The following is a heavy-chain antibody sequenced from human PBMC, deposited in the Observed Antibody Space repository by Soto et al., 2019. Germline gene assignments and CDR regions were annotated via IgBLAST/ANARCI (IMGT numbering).Heavy chain of an antibody. CDR3: ARGEERVAVPSGY. CDR2: IYYSGST. J-gene: IGHJ4*02. Sequence: QVQLQESGPGLVKPSETLSLTCTVSGGSISSYYWSWIRQPPGKGLEWIGYIYYSGSTNYNPSHKGRDIISVDTSKKEFPLKLSSVTAADTAVYICARGEERVAVPSGYWGQGTLVTVSS. CDR1: GGSISSYY. D-gene: IGHD2-15*01. V-gene: IGHV4-59*01.